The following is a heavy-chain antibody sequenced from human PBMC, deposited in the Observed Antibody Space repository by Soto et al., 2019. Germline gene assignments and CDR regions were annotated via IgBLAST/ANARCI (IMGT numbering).Heavy chain of an antibody. CDR3: AGLTTVTTYWFDP. J-gene: IGHJ5*02. D-gene: IGHD4-17*01. CDR2: IYYSGST. V-gene: IGHV4-39*01. CDR1: GGSISSSSYY. Sequence: SETLSLTCTVSGGSISSSSYYWGWIRQPPGKGLEWIGSIYYSGSTYYNPSLKSRVTISVDTSKNQFSLKLSSVTAADTAVYYCAGLTTVTTYWFDPWGQGTLVTVSS.